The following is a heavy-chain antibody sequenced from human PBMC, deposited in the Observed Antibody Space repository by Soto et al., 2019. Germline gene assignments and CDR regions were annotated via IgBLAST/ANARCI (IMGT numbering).Heavy chain of an antibody. CDR3: AGVVTAIEGGFDY. Sequence: PSETLSLTCTVSGGSISSYYWSWIRQPPGKGLEWIGYIYYSGSTNYNPSLKSRVTISVDTSKNQFSLKLSSVTAAGTAVYYCAGVVTAIEGGFDYWGLGTLVTVSS. D-gene: IGHD2-21*02. CDR2: IYYSGST. CDR1: GGSISSYY. V-gene: IGHV4-59*08. J-gene: IGHJ4*02.